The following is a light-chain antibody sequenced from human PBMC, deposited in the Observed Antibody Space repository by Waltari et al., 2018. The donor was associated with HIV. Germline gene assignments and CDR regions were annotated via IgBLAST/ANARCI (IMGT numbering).Light chain of an antibody. CDR2: EVS. CDR3: CSYVSNVI. CDR1: SSDVGTYKL. V-gene: IGLV2-23*02. Sequence: QSALTQPASVSGSPGQPITISCTRTSSDVGTYKLVSWYQQHPGKAPKLMIYEVSKRPSGGSDRFSGSKSGDTASLTISGLQAEDEADYYCCSYVSNVIFGGGTKLTVL. J-gene: IGLJ2*01.